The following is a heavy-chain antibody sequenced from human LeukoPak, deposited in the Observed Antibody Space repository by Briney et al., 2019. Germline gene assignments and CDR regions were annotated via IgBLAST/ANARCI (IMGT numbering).Heavy chain of an antibody. J-gene: IGHJ4*02. CDR2: IYYSGNT. V-gene: IGHV4-59*08. Sequence: SETLSLTCTVSGGSISSYYWSWIRQPPGKGLEWIGYIYYSGNTDSNPSLKSRVTISVDTSKNQFSLKLSSVTAADTAVYYCARTIAVAGKKFDYWGQGTLVTVSS. CDR3: ARTIAVAGKKFDY. CDR1: GGSISSYY. D-gene: IGHD6-19*01.